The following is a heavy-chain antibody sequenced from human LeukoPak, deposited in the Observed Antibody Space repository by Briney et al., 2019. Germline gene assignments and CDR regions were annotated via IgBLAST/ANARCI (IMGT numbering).Heavy chain of an antibody. J-gene: IGHJ1*01. CDR2: ISDSGVT. CDR1: GDSVSSGY. D-gene: IGHD2-15*01. CDR3: AGRGHRYSRD. Sequence: PSETLSLTCTVSGDSVSSGYWTWIRQSPGKGLEWIGYISDSGVTDYNPSLKSRLTISVDSTNNKFSLNLHSVTAADTAVYYCAGRGHRYSRDWGQGILVTVPS. V-gene: IGHV4-4*09.